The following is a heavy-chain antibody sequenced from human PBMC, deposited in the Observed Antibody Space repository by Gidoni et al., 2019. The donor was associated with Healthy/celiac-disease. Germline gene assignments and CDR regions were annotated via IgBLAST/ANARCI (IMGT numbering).Heavy chain of an antibody. CDR3: ARQDEIGTTVDY. Sequence: QVQLQESGPGLVKPSETLSLTCTVSGGSISSYYWSWIRQPPGKGLEWIGYIYYSGSTHYNPSLKSRVTISVDTSKNQFSLKLSSVTAADTAVYYCARQDEIGTTVDYWGQGTLVTVSS. D-gene: IGHD1-7*01. CDR2: IYYSGST. J-gene: IGHJ4*02. CDR1: GGSISSYY. V-gene: IGHV4-59*08.